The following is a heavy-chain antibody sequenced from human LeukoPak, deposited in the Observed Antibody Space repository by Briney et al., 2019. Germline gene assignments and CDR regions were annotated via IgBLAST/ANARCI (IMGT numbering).Heavy chain of an antibody. CDR1: GFTFSSYA. CDR2: VSGSGGNT. CDR3: AKDRSSGWYTTLDY. V-gene: IGHV3-23*01. J-gene: IGHJ4*02. D-gene: IGHD6-19*01. Sequence: QPGASLRLSCAASGFTFSSYAITWVRQAPGKGLEWVSAVSGSGGNTSYADSVKGRFTISRDNSKNTLYLQMNSLRAEDTAVYYCAKDRSSGWYTTLDYWGQGVLATVSS.